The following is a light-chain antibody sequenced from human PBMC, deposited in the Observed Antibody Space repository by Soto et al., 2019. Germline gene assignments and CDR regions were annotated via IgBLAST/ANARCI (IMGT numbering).Light chain of an antibody. CDR2: AAS. Sequence: DIHLTQSPSSLSASVGDSVTITCRSSQTINKYLNWYQHRPGKAPKLLIYAASSLQTGVPTRFSGAGAATFFPLTISNLQLEDVASYYCQQSYGSPGAFGRGTKVEI. J-gene: IGKJ1*01. CDR3: QQSYGSPGA. CDR1: QTINKY. V-gene: IGKV1-39*01.